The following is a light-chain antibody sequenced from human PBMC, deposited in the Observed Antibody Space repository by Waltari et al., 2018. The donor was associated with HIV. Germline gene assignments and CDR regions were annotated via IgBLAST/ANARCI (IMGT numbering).Light chain of an antibody. CDR3: QQYNSDFYT. J-gene: IGKJ2*01. V-gene: IGKV1-5*03. CDR2: KTS. CDR1: QNVSKC. Sequence: DIRMTQSPSTLSVSIGDRVSITCRASQNVSKCLAWYQQKPGKAPKLLIHKTSSLNSGDPSRFSGSGSVTDFSLTINGLQSDDFATYYCQQYNSDFYTFGQGTELEIK.